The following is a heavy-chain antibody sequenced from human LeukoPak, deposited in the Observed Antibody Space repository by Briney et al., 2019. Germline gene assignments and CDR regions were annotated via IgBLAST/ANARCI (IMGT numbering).Heavy chain of an antibody. CDR1: GYTFTSYY. D-gene: IGHD3-3*01. V-gene: IGHV1-2*02. J-gene: IGHJ4*02. Sequence: ASVKVSCKASGYTFTSYYMHWVRQAPGQGLEWMGWISAYNGNTNYAQKFQGRVTMTRDTSISTAYMELSRLRSDDTAVYYCARAAYYDFWSGYSWPPNYWGQGTLVTVSS. CDR3: ARAAYYDFWSGYSWPPNY. CDR2: ISAYNGNT.